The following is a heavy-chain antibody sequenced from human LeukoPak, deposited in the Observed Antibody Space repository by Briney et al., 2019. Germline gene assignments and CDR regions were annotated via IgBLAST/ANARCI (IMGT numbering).Heavy chain of an antibody. CDR3: ARDGYSSSWYPLDAFDI. CDR1: GGTFSSYT. CDR2: IIPILGIA. Sequence: SVKVSCKASGGTFSSYTISWVRQAPGQGLEWMGRIIPILGIANYAQKFQGRVTITADKSTSTAYMELSSLRSEDTAVYYCARDGYSSSWYPLDAFDIWGQGTMVTVSS. D-gene: IGHD6-13*01. V-gene: IGHV1-69*04. J-gene: IGHJ3*02.